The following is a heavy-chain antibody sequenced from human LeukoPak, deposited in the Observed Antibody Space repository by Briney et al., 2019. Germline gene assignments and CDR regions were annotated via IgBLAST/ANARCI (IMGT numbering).Heavy chain of an antibody. D-gene: IGHD2-21*01. CDR2: VYSGGST. CDR3: GRVAPQGSSTYYAFDI. J-gene: IGHJ3*02. V-gene: IGHV3-53*01. Sequence: GGSLRLSCAASGFTVSSNYMNWVRQAPGKGLEWASIVYSGGSTYYAGSVKGRFTISRDNADNTLYLQMKSLGAEDTAVYYCGRVAPQGSSTYYAFDIWGQGAVVTVSS. CDR1: GFTVSSNY.